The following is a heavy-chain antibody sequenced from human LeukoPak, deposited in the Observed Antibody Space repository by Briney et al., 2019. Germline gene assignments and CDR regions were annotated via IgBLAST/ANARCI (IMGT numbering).Heavy chain of an antibody. J-gene: IGHJ4*02. CDR2: ISWNSGSI. V-gene: IGHV3-9*01. CDR1: GFTFDDYA. D-gene: IGHD6-19*01. CDR3: AKGKTGIAVAGTVDY. Sequence: PGGSLRLSCAASGFTFDDYAMHWVRQAPGKGPEWVSGISWNSGSIGYADSVKGRFTISRGNAKNSLYLQMNSLRAEDTALYYCAKGKTGIAVAGTVDYWGQGTLVTVSS.